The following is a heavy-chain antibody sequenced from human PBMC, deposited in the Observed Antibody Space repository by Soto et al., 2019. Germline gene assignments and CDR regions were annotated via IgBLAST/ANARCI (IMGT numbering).Heavy chain of an antibody. CDR1: GFSISTYS. Sequence: EVQVVESGGGWVQPGGSLRLSCAASGFSISTYSMNWVRQAPGKGLEWVSYITSSGSSIYYADSVKGRFTISRDNAKKSLYLQMSSLGDEATAVYYCASCVAVPWSRVMDDWGQGTTVTVSS. CDR3: ASCVAVPWSRVMDD. CDR2: ITSSGSSI. J-gene: IGHJ6*02. V-gene: IGHV3-48*02. D-gene: IGHD2-2*01.